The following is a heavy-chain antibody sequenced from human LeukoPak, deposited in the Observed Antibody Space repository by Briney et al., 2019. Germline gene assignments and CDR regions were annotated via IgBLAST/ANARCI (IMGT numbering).Heavy chain of an antibody. V-gene: IGHV1-2*02. CDR2: INPNSGGT. J-gene: IGHJ3*02. CDR1: GYTFTGYY. Sequence: ASVKVSCKASGYTFTGYYMHWVRQAPGQGLEWMGWINPNSGGTNYAQKFQGRVTMTRDMSTSTVYMELSSLRSEDTAVYYCAREYYYDSSGYYLDAFDIWGQGTMVTVSS. D-gene: IGHD3-22*01. CDR3: AREYYYDSSGYYLDAFDI.